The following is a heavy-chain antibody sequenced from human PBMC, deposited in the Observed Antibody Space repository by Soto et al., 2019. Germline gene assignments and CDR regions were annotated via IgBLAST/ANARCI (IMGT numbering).Heavy chain of an antibody. V-gene: IGHV1-3*01. J-gene: IGHJ3*02. CDR3: ARTYGSGKFYAFDI. Sequence: QVQLVQSGAEGKKPGASVKVSCKASGYTFTSYAMHWVRQAPGQRLEWMGWVNAGNGNTKYSQKFQTRVTITRDTSASTAYMELRSLRSEDTAVYYCARTYGSGKFYAFDIWGRGRMVTVSS. CDR2: VNAGNGNT. D-gene: IGHD3-10*01. CDR1: GYTFTSYA.